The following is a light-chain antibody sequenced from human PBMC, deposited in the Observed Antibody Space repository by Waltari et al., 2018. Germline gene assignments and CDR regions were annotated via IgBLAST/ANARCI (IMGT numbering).Light chain of an antibody. CDR1: QNITRY. J-gene: IGKJ3*01. Sequence: DIQMTQSPSSLSASVGDRVTIGCRATQNITRYLNWYQQKPGKAPNLLIHTVSKLHSGVPSRFSGSRSVTDFTLAISSLQPEDFASYYCQQSYDYPFTFGPGTTVDLK. V-gene: IGKV1-39*01. CDR3: QQSYDYPFT. CDR2: TVS.